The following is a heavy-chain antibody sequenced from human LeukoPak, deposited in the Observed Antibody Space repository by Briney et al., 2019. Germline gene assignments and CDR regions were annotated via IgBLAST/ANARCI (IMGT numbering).Heavy chain of an antibody. CDR2: IYYSGTT. V-gene: IGHV4-39*01. Sequence: SETLSLTCSVSGGSISSSSYYWGWIRQPPGKGLEWIGSIYYSGTTYYNPSLKSRVTISVDTSKNQFSLKLSSVTAADTAVYYCARHGGRHAYFDYWGQGTLVTVSS. D-gene: IGHD2-15*01. J-gene: IGHJ4*02. CDR1: GGSISSSSYY. CDR3: ARHGGRHAYFDY.